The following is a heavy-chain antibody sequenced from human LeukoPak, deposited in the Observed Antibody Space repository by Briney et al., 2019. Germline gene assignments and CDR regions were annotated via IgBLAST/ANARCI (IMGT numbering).Heavy chain of an antibody. Sequence: SETLSLTCTVSGGSISSYYWSWIRQPPGKGLEWIGYIYTSGSTNYNPSLKSRVTISVDTSKNQFSLKLSSVTAADTAVYYCARHGGNFGPGIPFDYWGQGTLVSVSS. J-gene: IGHJ4*02. V-gene: IGHV4-4*09. CDR2: IYTSGST. CDR1: GGSISSYY. D-gene: IGHD1-1*01. CDR3: ARHGGNFGPGIPFDY.